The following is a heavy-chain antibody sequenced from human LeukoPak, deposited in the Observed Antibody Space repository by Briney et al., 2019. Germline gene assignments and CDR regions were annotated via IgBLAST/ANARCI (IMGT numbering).Heavy chain of an antibody. J-gene: IGHJ5*02. CDR3: ARVRSGSGSYNWFDP. V-gene: IGHV4-30-2*01. CDR1: GGSISSGGYS. CDR2: IYHSGST. D-gene: IGHD3-10*01. Sequence: PSQTLSLTCAVSGGSISSGGYSWSWIRQPPGKGLEWIGYIYHSGSTYYNPSLKSRVTISVDWSKNQFSLKLSSVTAADTAVYYCARVRSGSGSYNWFDPWGQGTLVTVSS.